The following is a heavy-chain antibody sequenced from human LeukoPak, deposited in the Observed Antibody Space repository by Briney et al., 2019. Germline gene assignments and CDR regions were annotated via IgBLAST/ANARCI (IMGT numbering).Heavy chain of an antibody. D-gene: IGHD1-1*01. CDR3: ARDLTTRRSGMDV. CDR1: GFTFSSYE. J-gene: IGHJ6*02. Sequence: GGSLRLSCAASGFTFSSYEMNWVRQAPGKGLEWVSYISSSGSTIYYADSVKGRFTISRDNANNSLYLQMNSLRAEDTAVYYCARDLTTRRSGMDVWGQGTTVTVSS. V-gene: IGHV3-48*03. CDR2: ISSSGSTI.